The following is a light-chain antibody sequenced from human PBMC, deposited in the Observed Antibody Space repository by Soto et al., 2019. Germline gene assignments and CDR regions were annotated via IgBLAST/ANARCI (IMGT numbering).Light chain of an antibody. J-gene: IGKJ1*01. CDR1: QSISDQ. CDR3: HEYTPSFTWT. V-gene: IGKV1-5*03. Sequence: DIQMTQSPSTLSASVGDRVTITCRASQSISDQLAWYQQKTGRAPEVLIYKASTLESGVPSRFSGNGSGTEFTLTISSLQPADLATYYCHEYTPSFTWTFGQATKVDIK. CDR2: KAS.